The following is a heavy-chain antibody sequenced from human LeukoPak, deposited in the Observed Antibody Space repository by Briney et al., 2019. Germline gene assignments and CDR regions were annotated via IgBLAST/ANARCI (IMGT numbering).Heavy chain of an antibody. J-gene: IGHJ4*02. CDR2: ISWDGGST. Sequence: GGSLRLSCAASGFTFDDYAMHWVRQAPGKGLEWVSLISWDGGSTYYADSVKGRFTISRDNSKNSLYLQMNSLRAEDTALYYCAKDATRSLGEFDYWGQGTLVTVSS. D-gene: IGHD3-3*01. V-gene: IGHV3-43D*03. CDR3: AKDATRSLGEFDY. CDR1: GFTFDDYA.